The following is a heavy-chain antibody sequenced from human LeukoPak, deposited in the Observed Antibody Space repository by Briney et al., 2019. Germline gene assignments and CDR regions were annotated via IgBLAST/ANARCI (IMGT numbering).Heavy chain of an antibody. CDR1: GYTFTSYD. CDR3: ARVLSRRRVIAVAGSGVLYYFDY. J-gene: IGHJ4*02. CDR2: MNPNSGNT. D-gene: IGHD6-19*01. Sequence: GASVKASCKASGYTFTSYDINWVRQATGQGLEWMGWMNPNSGNTGYAQKFQGRVTMTRTTSISTAYMELSSLRSEYTAVYYCARVLSRRRVIAVAGSGVLYYFDYWGQGTLVTVSS. V-gene: IGHV1-8*01.